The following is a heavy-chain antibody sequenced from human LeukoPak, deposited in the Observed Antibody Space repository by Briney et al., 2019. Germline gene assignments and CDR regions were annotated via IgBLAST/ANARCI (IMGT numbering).Heavy chain of an antibody. CDR3: ARDAVLSSTSYYYMDV. V-gene: IGHV3-7*01. J-gene: IGHJ6*03. D-gene: IGHD2-2*01. CDR1: GFTFSSYW. Sequence: GGSLRLSCAASGFTFSSYWMSWVRQAPGKGLGWVANIKQDGSEKYYVDSAKGRFTISRDNAKNSLYLQMNSLRAEDTAVYYCARDAVLSSTSYYYMDVWGKGTTVTVSS. CDR2: IKQDGSEK.